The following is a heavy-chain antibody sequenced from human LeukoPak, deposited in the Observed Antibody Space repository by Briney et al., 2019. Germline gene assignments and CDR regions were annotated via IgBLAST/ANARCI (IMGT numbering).Heavy chain of an antibody. CDR1: GGSFSGYY. J-gene: IGHJ5*02. V-gene: IGHV4-34*01. CDR3: ARGPLRITIFGVVPEHWFDP. Sequence: NPSETLSLTCAVYGGSFSGYYWSWIRQPPGKGLEWIGEINHSGSTNYNPSLKSRVTISVDTSKNQFSLKLSSVTAADTAVYYCARGPLRITIFGVVPEHWFDPWGQGTLVTVSS. D-gene: IGHD3-3*01. CDR2: INHSGST.